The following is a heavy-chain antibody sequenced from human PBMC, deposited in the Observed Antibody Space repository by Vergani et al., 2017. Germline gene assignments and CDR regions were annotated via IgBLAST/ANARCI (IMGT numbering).Heavy chain of an antibody. V-gene: IGHV4-61*01. Sequence: QLQLQESGPGLVKPSETLSLTCTVSGGSISSSSYYWSWIRQPPGKGLEWIGYIYYSGSTNYNPSLKSRVTISVDTSKNQFSLKLSSVTAADTAVYYCARGDVDTAVAPTEVTYFDYWGQGTLVTVSS. CDR1: GGSISSSSYY. CDR2: IYYSGST. CDR3: ARGDVDTAVAPTEVTYFDY. J-gene: IGHJ4*02. D-gene: IGHD5-18*01.